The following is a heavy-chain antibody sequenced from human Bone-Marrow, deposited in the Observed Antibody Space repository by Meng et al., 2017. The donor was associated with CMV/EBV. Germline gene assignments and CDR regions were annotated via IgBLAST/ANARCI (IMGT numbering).Heavy chain of an antibody. Sequence: ASVKVSCKASGYTFTGYYMHWVRQAPGQGLEWMGIINPSGGSTSYAQKFQGRVTMTRDTSTSTVYMELSSLRSEDTAVYYCARGSRNPPEFWDHLDYYYYYGMDVWGQGTTVTVSS. J-gene: IGHJ6*02. V-gene: IGHV1-46*01. D-gene: IGHD3-3*01. CDR3: ARGSRNPPEFWDHLDYYYYYGMDV. CDR1: GYTFTGYY. CDR2: INPSGGST.